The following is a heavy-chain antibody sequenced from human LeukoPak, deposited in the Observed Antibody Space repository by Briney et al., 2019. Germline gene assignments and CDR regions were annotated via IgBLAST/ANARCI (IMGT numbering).Heavy chain of an antibody. J-gene: IGHJ5*02. CDR1: GGSISSYY. CDR3: ARQKATAGYWFDP. V-gene: IGHV4-59*08. CDR2: IYCGGST. D-gene: IGHD6-13*01. Sequence: SETLSLTCTVSGGSISSYYWSWIRQPPGKGLEWIGYIYCGGSTKYNPSLKSRVTISVDTSNNQFSLKLSSVTAADTAVYYCARQKATAGYWFDPWGQGTLVTVSS.